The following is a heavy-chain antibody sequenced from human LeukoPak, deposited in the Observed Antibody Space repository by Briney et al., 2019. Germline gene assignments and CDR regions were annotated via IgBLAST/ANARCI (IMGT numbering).Heavy chain of an antibody. CDR2: IYYSGST. Sequence: SQTLSLTCTVSGGSISSGGYYWSWIRQHPGKGLEWIGYIYYSGSTYYNPSLKSRVTISVDTSKNQFSLKLSSATAADTAVYYCASRIAAAASSWFDPWGQGTLVTVSS. CDR3: ASRIAAAASSWFDP. J-gene: IGHJ5*02. D-gene: IGHD6-13*01. CDR1: GGSISSGGYY. V-gene: IGHV4-31*03.